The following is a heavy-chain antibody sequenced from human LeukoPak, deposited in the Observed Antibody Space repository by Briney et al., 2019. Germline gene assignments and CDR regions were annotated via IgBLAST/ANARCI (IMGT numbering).Heavy chain of an antibody. CDR3: ARRDSSGYYYSYDAFDI. V-gene: IGHV3-66*01. CDR2: IYSGGST. Sequence: GGSLRLSCAASGFTVSSNYMSWVRQAPGKGLEWVSVIYSGGSTYYADSVKGRFTISRDNSKNTLYLQMNSLRAEDTAMYYCARRDSSGYYYSYDAFDIWGQGTMVTVSS. CDR1: GFTVSSNY. J-gene: IGHJ3*02. D-gene: IGHD3-22*01.